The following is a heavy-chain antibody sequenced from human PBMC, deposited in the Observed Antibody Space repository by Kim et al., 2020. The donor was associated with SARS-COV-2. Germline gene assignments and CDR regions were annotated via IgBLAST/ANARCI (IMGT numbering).Heavy chain of an antibody. CDR2: IKQDGSEK. V-gene: IGHV3-7*01. CDR3: ARPLYYYDSSGPREGGR. Sequence: GGSLRLSCAASGFTFSSYWMSWVRQAPGKGLEWVANIKQDGSEKYYVDSVKGRFTISRDNAKNSLYLQMNSLRAEDTAVYYCARPLYYYDSSGPREGGRWGQGTLVTVSS. CDR1: GFTFSSYW. J-gene: IGHJ4*02. D-gene: IGHD3-22*01.